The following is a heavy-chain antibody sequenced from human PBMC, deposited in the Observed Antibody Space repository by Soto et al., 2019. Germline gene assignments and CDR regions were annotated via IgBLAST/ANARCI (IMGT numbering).Heavy chain of an antibody. CDR1: GGSISSSSYY. Sequence: QLQLQESGPGLVKPSETLSLTCTVSGGSISSSSYYWGWIRQPPGKGLEWIGSIYYSGSTYYNPSLKSRVTISVDTSKNQFSLKLSSVTAADTAVYYCAKTGYYDTALDYWGQGTLVTVSS. CDR2: IYYSGST. V-gene: IGHV4-39*01. D-gene: IGHD3-16*01. J-gene: IGHJ4*02. CDR3: AKTGYYDTALDY.